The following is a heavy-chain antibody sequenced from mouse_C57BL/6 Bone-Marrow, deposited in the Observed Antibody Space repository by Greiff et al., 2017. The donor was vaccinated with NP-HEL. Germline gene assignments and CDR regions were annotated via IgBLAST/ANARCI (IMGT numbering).Heavy chain of an antibody. CDR2: ISSGGAYI. CDR1: GFTFSSYA. J-gene: IGHJ4*01. CDR3: TCDGYYSYYAIDY. V-gene: IGHV5-9-1*02. D-gene: IGHD2-3*01. Sequence: EVMLVESGAGLVKPGGSLKLSCAASGFTFSSYAMSWVRQTPEKRLEWVAYISSGGAYIYYADTVKGRFTISRDNARNTLYLQMSSLKSDYTAMYDSTCDGYYSYYAIDYWGQGTSVTVSS.